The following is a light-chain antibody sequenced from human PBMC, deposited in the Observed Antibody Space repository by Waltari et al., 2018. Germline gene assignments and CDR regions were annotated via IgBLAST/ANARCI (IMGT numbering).Light chain of an antibody. J-gene: IGKJ2*01. CDR1: QRFLSSFNNRNY. CDR2: WAS. Sequence: DIVLTQSPASPPLSLGEGAAINCNSSQRFLSSFNNRNYLGWYQQRPGQPPKLLITWASTRASGVPDRFSGSGSGTDFTLTISSLQAEYLAVYFCQQCYTFPYTFGQGTKLEIK. CDR3: QQCYTFPYT. V-gene: IGKV4-1*01.